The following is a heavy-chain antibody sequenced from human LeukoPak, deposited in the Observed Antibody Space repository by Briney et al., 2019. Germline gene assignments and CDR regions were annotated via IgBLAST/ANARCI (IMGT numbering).Heavy chain of an antibody. D-gene: IGHD3-10*01. Sequence: GGSLRLSCVASGFTVSSNYMSWVRQAPGKGLEWVSVIYGGGNTFYADSVKGRFTISRDNPKNTLYLQMNSLRAEDTAVYYCAREGPGVHHFDYWGQGTLVTVSS. CDR2: IYGGGNT. J-gene: IGHJ4*02. CDR1: GFTVSSNY. V-gene: IGHV3-53*01. CDR3: AREGPGVHHFDY.